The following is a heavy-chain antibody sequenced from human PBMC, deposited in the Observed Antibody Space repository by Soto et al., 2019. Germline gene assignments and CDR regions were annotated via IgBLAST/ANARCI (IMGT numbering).Heavy chain of an antibody. CDR3: ARDLNYYYGSGSSRGNWFDP. J-gene: IGHJ5*02. Sequence: PSETLSLTCTVSGGSISSYYWIWIRQPAGKGLEWIGRIYTSGSTNYNPSLKSRVTMSVDTSKNQFSLKLSSVTAADTAVYYCARDLNYYYGSGSSRGNWFDPWGQGTLVTVSS. CDR2: IYTSGST. V-gene: IGHV4-4*07. D-gene: IGHD3-10*01. CDR1: GGSISSYY.